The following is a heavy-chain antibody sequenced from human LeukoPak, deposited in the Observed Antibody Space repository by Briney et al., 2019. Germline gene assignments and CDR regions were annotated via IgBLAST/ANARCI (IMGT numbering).Heavy chain of an antibody. J-gene: IGHJ5*02. CDR1: GGSISSYY. V-gene: IGHV4-59*01. D-gene: IGHD2-2*01. Sequence: SETLSLTCTVSGGSISSYYWSWIRQPPGKGLEWIGYTYYSGSTNYNPSLKSRVTISVDTSKNQFSLKLSSVTAADTAVYYCAREYCSSTSCYDPWGQGTLVTVSS. CDR2: TYYSGST. CDR3: AREYCSSTSCYDP.